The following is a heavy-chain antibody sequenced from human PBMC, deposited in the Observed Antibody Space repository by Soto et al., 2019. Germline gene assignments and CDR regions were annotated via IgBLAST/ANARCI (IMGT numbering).Heavy chain of an antibody. D-gene: IGHD6-6*01. V-gene: IGHV3-11*01. J-gene: IGHJ6*02. CDR1: GFTFSDYY. CDR2: ISSSGSTI. Sequence: QVQLVESGGGLVKPGGSLRLSCAASGFTFSDYYMSWIRQAPGKGLEWVSYISSSGSTIYYADSVKGRFTISRDNAKNSLYLQMNSLRAEDTAVYYCARRTDTLDYSSSALYYYYGMDVWGQGTTVTVSS. CDR3: ARRTDTLDYSSSALYYYYGMDV.